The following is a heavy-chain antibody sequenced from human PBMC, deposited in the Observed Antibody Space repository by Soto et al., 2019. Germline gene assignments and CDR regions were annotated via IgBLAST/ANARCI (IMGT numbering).Heavy chain of an antibody. Sequence: SETLSLTCAVSGYSISSGYYWGWIRQPPGKGLEWIGNIYHSGSTYYNPSLKSRVTISVDTSKNQFSLKLSSVTAADTAVYYCARAAVVVTVDWFDPWGQGTPVTVSS. V-gene: IGHV4-38-2*01. CDR2: IYHSGST. CDR3: ARAAVVVTVDWFDP. CDR1: GYSISSGYY. J-gene: IGHJ5*02. D-gene: IGHD2-21*02.